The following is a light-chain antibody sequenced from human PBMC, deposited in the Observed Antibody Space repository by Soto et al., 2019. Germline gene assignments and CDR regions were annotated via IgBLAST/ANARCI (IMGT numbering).Light chain of an antibody. CDR1: HSADTY. J-gene: IGKJ3*01. CDR2: DAS. CDR3: QHRYGFT. V-gene: IGKV3-11*01. Sequence: EIVLTQSPATLSLSPGERTTLSCRASHSADTYLAWYQHIPGQAPRLLIHDASIRATGVPARFSGSGSGTDFTLTISSLEPEDFAVYYCQHRYGFTFGPGTKVDIK.